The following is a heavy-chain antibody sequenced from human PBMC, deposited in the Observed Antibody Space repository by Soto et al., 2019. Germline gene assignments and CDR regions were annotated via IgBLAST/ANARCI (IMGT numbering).Heavy chain of an antibody. J-gene: IGHJ4*02. CDR1: GFTFSSYG. CDR3: ARGSGYSSGWTPAH. D-gene: IGHD6-19*01. V-gene: IGHV3-33*01. CDR2: IWYDGSNK. Sequence: GGSLRLSCAASGFTFSSYGMHWVRQAPGKGLEWVAVIWYDGSNKYYADSVKGRFTISRDNSKNTLYLQMNSLRAEDMAVYYCARGSGYSSGWTPAHWGQGTLVTVSS.